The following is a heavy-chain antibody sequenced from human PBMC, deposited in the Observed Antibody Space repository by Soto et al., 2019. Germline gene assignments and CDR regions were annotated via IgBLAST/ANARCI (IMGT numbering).Heavy chain of an antibody. CDR2: ISAYNGNT. Sequence: GASVKVSCKASGYTFTSYGISWVRRAPGQGLEWMGWISAYNGNTNYAQKLQGRVTMTTDTSTSTAYMELRSLRSDDTAVYYCARDGRIAAAGTRPWFDPWGQGTLVTVSS. D-gene: IGHD6-13*01. V-gene: IGHV1-18*01. J-gene: IGHJ5*02. CDR3: ARDGRIAAAGTRPWFDP. CDR1: GYTFTSYG.